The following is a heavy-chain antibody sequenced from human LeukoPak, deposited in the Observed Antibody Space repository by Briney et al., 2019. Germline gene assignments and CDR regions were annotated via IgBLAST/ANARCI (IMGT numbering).Heavy chain of an antibody. V-gene: IGHV3-30*04. CDR3: AREEEGIAAAGTIPLFDY. CDR1: GFTFSSYA. CDR2: ISYDGSNK. Sequence: PGGSLRLSCAASGFTFSSYAMHWVRQAPGKGLEWVAVISYDGSNKYYADSVKGRITISSDNSKNTLYLQMNSLRAEDTAVYYCAREEEGIAAAGTIPLFDYWGQGTLVTVSS. D-gene: IGHD6-13*01. J-gene: IGHJ4*02.